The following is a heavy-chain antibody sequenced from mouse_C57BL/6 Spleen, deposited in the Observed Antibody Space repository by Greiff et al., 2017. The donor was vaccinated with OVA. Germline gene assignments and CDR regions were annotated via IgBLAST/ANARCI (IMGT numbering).Heavy chain of an antibody. CDR3: ARGDSYYAMDY. V-gene: IGHV14-2*01. J-gene: IGHJ4*01. D-gene: IGHD2-13*01. CDR2: IDPEDGET. CDR1: GFNIKDYY. Sequence: VQLQQSGAELVKPGASVKLSCTASGFNIKDYYMHWVKQRPEQGLEWIGRIDPEDGETKYAPKFKGKATITADTSSNTAYLQLSSLTSEDTAVSYCARGDSYYAMDYWGQGTSVTVSS.